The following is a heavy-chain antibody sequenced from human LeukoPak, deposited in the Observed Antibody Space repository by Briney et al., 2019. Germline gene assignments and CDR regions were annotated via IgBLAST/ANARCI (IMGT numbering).Heavy chain of an antibody. D-gene: IGHD6-6*01. Sequence: SETLSLTCAVYGGSFSGYYWSWIRQPPGKGLEWIGEINNSGSTNYNPSLKSRVTISVDTSKNQFSLKLSSVTAADTAVYYCARKYSSSSYYFDYWGQGTLVTVSS. J-gene: IGHJ4*02. CDR3: ARKYSSSSYYFDY. V-gene: IGHV4-34*01. CDR1: GGSFSGYY. CDR2: INNSGST.